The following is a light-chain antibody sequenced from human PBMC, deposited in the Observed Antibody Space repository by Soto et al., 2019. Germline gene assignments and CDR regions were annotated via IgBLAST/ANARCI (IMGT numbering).Light chain of an antibody. CDR1: SGSVSTSYY. V-gene: IGLV8-61*01. CDR3: VLYMGSGIWRV. Sequence: QTVVTQEPSFSVSPGRTVTLTCGLSSGSVSTSYYPSWYQQTPGQAPRTLIYSTNTRSSGVPDRLSGSILGNKAALTITGAQADDESDYYCVLYMGSGIWRVFGGGTQLTV. CDR2: STN. J-gene: IGLJ3*02.